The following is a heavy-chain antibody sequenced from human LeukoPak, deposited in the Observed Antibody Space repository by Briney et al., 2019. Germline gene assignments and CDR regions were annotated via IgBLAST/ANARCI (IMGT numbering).Heavy chain of an antibody. CDR3: ARGSKAAPGTFDY. CDR2: IYYTGST. Sequence: ASETLSLTCAVYGGSFSGYYWSWIRQPPGKGLEWIGYIYYTGSTDYNPSLKSRVAISVDTSKNQFSLKLSSVTAADTAVYYCARGSKAAPGTFDYWGQGTLVTVSS. V-gene: IGHV4-59*01. CDR1: GGSFSGYY. D-gene: IGHD6-13*01. J-gene: IGHJ4*02.